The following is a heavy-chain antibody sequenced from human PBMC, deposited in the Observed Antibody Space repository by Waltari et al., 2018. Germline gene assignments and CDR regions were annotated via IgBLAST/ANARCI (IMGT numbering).Heavy chain of an antibody. D-gene: IGHD6-19*01. CDR1: GGSFSGYY. V-gene: IGHV4-34*01. J-gene: IGHJ4*02. CDR3: ARSRYSSGWYDY. Sequence: QVQLQQWGAGLLKPSETLSLTCAVYGGSFSGYYWSWIRQPPGKGLEWIGEINHSGSTNYNPSLKSRVTISVDTSNNQFSLKLSSVTAADTAGYYCARSRYSSGWYDYWGQGTLVTVSS. CDR2: INHSGST.